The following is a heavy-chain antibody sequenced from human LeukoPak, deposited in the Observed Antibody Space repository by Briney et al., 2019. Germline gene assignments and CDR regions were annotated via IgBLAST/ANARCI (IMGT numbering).Heavy chain of an antibody. J-gene: IGHJ3*02. V-gene: IGHV3-30*04. D-gene: IGHD4-17*01. Sequence: PGGSLRLSCAASGFTFSSYAMHWVRQAPGKGLEWVAVISYDGSNKYYADSVKGRFTISRDNSKNTLYLQMNSLRAEDTAVYYCARDRLDYGDYSEGAFDIWGQGTMVTVSS. CDR1: GFTFSSYA. CDR2: ISYDGSNK. CDR3: ARDRLDYGDYSEGAFDI.